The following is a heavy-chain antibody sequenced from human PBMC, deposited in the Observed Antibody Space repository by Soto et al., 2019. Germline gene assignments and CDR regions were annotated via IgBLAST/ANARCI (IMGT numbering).Heavy chain of an antibody. CDR2: IYPGDSDT. CDR1: GYIFTNYW. CDR3: ATTIPTSGSSFFSWFDT. D-gene: IGHD1-26*01. J-gene: IGHJ5*02. Sequence: GESLKISCKGSGYIFTNYWIGWVRQMPGKGLEWMGIIYPGDSDTRYSPSFQGQVTISADKSISNAYLQWSSLKASDTAMYYCATTIPTSGSSFFSWFDTWGQGTLVTVSS. V-gene: IGHV5-51*01.